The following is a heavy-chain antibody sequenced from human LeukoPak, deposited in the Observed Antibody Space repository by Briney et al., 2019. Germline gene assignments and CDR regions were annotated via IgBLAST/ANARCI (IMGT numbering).Heavy chain of an antibody. CDR2: IKQDGSEK. V-gene: IGHV3-7*01. CDR1: GFSFSGYW. CDR3: ARAGQWPAPQQIDY. J-gene: IGHJ4*02. D-gene: IGHD6-19*01. Sequence: GGSLRLSCVASGFSFSGYWMSWVRQAPGKGLEWVANIKQDGSEKYYVDSVKGRFTIYRDNAKNSVYLQMNSLRAEDTAVYYCARAGQWPAPQQIDYWGQGTLVTVSS.